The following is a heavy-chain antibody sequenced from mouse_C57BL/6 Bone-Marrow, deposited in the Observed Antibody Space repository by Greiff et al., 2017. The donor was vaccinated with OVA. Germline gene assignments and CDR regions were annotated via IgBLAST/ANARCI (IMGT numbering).Heavy chain of an antibody. V-gene: IGHV5-4*01. CDR2: LSDGGSYT. D-gene: IGHD1-1*02. Sequence: EVHLVGSGGGLVKPGGSLKISCAASGFPFRSYAMSLVRQTPGKRLEWVATLSDGGSYTYYPDNVKGRFTISRDNAKNNLYLQMSHLKSEDTAMYYCARDKDYHGAWFAYWGQGTLVTVSA. J-gene: IGHJ3*01. CDR1: GFPFRSYA. CDR3: ARDKDYHGAWFAY.